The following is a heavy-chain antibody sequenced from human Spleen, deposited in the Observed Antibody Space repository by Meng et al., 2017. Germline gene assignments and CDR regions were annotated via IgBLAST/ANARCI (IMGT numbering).Heavy chain of an antibody. CDR2: IKQDGSEK. CDR3: ARSRGIDY. Sequence: GESLKISCAASGFTFSSYWMSWVRQAPGKGLEWVANIKQDGSEKYYVDSVRGRFSISRDDAKNSLYLQMNSLRGEDTAVYYCARSRGIDYWGQGTLVTVSS. V-gene: IGHV3-7*01. CDR1: GFTFSSYW. D-gene: IGHD6-25*01. J-gene: IGHJ4*02.